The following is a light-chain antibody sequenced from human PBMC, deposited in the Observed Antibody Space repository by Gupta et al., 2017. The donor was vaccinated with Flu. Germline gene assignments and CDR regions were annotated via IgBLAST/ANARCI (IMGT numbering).Light chain of an antibody. J-gene: IGLJ1*01. CDR3: QVWDSNSGHYV. CDR2: DDS. Sequence: SYVLTQSPSVSVAPGQTARITCGGDNIGKKSVHWYQQKPGQAPVVVVYDDSDRPSGTPERLSGANSGNTATLTISRVEAGDEADYYCQVWDSNSGHYVCGTGTKVTVL. V-gene: IGLV3-21*02. CDR1: NIGKKS.